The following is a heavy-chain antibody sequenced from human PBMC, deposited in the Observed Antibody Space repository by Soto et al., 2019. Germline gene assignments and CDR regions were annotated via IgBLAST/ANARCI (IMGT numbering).Heavy chain of an antibody. CDR2: IYPGDSDT. Sequence: PGESLKISCKGSGYSFTSYWIGWVRQMPGKGLEWMGIIYPGDSDTRYSPSFQGQVTISADKSISTAYLQWSSLKASDTAMYYCARLCATVTTTVNCFDPWGQGTLVTVSS. CDR1: GYSFTSYW. D-gene: IGHD4-17*01. CDR3: ARLCATVTTTVNCFDP. V-gene: IGHV5-51*01. J-gene: IGHJ5*02.